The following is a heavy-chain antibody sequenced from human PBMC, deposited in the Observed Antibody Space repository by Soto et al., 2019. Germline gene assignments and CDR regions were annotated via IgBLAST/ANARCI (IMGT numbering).Heavy chain of an antibody. Sequence: QLQLQESGPGLVKPSETLSLTCTVSGGSISSSSYYWGWIRQPPGKGLEWIGSIYYSGSTYYNPSLKSRVTISVDTSKNQFSLKLSSVTAADTAVYYCARPFTSWGAFDIWGQGTMVTVSS. D-gene: IGHD2-2*01. V-gene: IGHV4-39*01. CDR1: GGSISSSSYY. CDR2: IYYSGST. CDR3: ARPFTSWGAFDI. J-gene: IGHJ3*02.